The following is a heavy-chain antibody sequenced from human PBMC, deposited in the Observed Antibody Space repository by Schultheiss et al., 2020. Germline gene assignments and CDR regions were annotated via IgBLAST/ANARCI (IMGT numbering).Heavy chain of an antibody. J-gene: IGHJ4*02. D-gene: IGHD3-16*02. CDR2: INPNSGGT. Sequence: ASVKVSCKASGYTFTDLYMHWVRQAPGQGLEWMGWINPNSGGTNYAQNLRGRVTMTTDTSTSTAFMELRSLRSDDTAVYYCARDRMRDYDYVWGSHRYVDYWGQGTLVTVSS. V-gene: IGHV1-2*02. CDR3: ARDRMRDYDYVWGSHRYVDY. CDR1: GYTFTDLY.